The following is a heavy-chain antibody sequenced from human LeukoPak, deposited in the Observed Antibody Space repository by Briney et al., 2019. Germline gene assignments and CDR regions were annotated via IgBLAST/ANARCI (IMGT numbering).Heavy chain of an antibody. CDR3: TRMRGYTYGYWYLDL. J-gene: IGHJ2*01. CDR1: GYNLTSYD. CDR2: MNPTSGNT. D-gene: IGHD5-18*01. V-gene: IGHV1-8*01. Sequence: ASVKVSCKAAGYNLTSYDINWVRQAPGQGLEWMGWMNPTSGNTGYAQKFQGRVTMTRDASIATAYMELSSLTSEDTALYYCTRMRGYTYGYWYLDLWGRGTPVTVSS.